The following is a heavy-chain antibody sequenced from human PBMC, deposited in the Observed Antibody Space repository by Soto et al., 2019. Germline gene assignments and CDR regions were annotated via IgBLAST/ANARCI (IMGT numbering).Heavy chain of an antibody. J-gene: IGHJ6*02. Sequence: QMQLVQSGPEVKKPGTSVKVSCKASGFTFTSSAVQWVRQARGQRLEWIGWIVVGSGNTNYAQKIQERVTITRDMSTSTAYMELSSLRSEDTAVYYCATSVVAATFYYYGMDVWGQGTTVTVSS. V-gene: IGHV1-58*01. CDR3: ATSVVAATFYYYGMDV. CDR2: IVVGSGNT. CDR1: GFTFTSSA. D-gene: IGHD2-15*01.